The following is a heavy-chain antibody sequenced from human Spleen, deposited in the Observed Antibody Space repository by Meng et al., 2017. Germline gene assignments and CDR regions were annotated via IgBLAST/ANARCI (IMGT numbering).Heavy chain of an antibody. V-gene: IGHV4-59*11. CDR3: ANYGSGGLDY. CDR2: IYYSGST. J-gene: IGHJ4*02. Sequence: SETLSLTCSVSGGSINYQYWSWIRQPPGKGLEWIGYIYYSGSTAYNPSLKSRVTISIDTSKNQFSLKLRSVTAADTAIYYCANYGSGGLDYWGQGRLVT. CDR1: GGSINYQY. D-gene: IGHD3-10*01.